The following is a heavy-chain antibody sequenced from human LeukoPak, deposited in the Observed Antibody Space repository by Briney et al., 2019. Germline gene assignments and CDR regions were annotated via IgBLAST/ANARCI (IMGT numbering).Heavy chain of an antibody. CDR3: ARAAVRNYGYDY. V-gene: IGHV3-30*02. J-gene: IGHJ4*02. CDR1: GFTFSKYG. Sequence: GGSLRLSCAASGFTFSKYGMHWVRQAPGKGLDWVAFIRYDGTNEWYADSVKGRFTISRDNAKNSLYLQMNSLRAEDTAVYYCARAAVRNYGYDYWGQGTLVTVSS. D-gene: IGHD5-18*01. CDR2: IRYDGTNE.